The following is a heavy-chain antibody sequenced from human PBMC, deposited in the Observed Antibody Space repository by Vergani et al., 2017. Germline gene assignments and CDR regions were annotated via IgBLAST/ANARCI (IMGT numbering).Heavy chain of an antibody. CDR2: IYYSGST. J-gene: IGHJ6*02. CDR1: GGSISSSSYY. V-gene: IGHV4-39*01. CDR3: ALRGYSDGPSRYYYYGMDV. D-gene: IGHD5-18*01. Sequence: QLQLQESGPGLVKPSETLSLTCTVSGGSISSSSYYWGWIRQPPGKGLEWIGSIYYSGSTYYNPSLKSRVTISVDTSKNQFSLKLSSVTAAETAVYYCALRGYSDGPSRYYYYGMDVWGQGTTVTVSS.